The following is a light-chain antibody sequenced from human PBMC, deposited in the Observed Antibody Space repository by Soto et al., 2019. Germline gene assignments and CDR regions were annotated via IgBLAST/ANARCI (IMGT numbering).Light chain of an antibody. CDR1: ESVRSN. Sequence: EMVMTQSPATLSVSPGERATLSCRASESVRSNLAWYQQKPGQAPRLLIYGASTRATGIPARFSGSGSGTDFTLTISSLQTEDLAVYYCQQYNKWITFGQGTRL. J-gene: IGKJ5*01. V-gene: IGKV3D-15*01. CDR3: QQYNKWIT. CDR2: GAS.